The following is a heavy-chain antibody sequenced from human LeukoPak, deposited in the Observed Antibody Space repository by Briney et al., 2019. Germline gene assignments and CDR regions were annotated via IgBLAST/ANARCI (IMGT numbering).Heavy chain of an antibody. V-gene: IGHV4-61*02. CDR1: GGSISSGSYY. CDR3: ARAYYDILTGYYPFDY. D-gene: IGHD3-9*01. CDR2: IYTSGST. Sequence: SQTLSLTCTVSGGSISSGSYYWSWIRQPAGKGLEWIGRIYTSGSTNYNPSLKSRVTISVDTSKNQFSLKLSSVTAADTAVYYCARAYYDILTGYYPFDYRGQGTLVTVSS. J-gene: IGHJ4*02.